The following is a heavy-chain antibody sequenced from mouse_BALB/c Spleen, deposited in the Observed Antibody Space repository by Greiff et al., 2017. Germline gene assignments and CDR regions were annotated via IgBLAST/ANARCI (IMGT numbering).Heavy chain of an antibody. V-gene: IGHV1S81*02. J-gene: IGHJ2*01. CDR1: GYTFTSYY. CDR2: INPSNGGT. CDR3: TTGHYYGYSVMDY. Sequence: QVQLQQPGAELVKPGASVKLSCKASGYTFTSYYMYWVKQRPGQGLEWIGGINPSNGGTNFNEKFKSKATLTVDKSSSTAYMQLSSLTSEDSAVYYCTTGHYYGYSVMDYWGQGTTLTVSS. D-gene: IGHD1-2*01.